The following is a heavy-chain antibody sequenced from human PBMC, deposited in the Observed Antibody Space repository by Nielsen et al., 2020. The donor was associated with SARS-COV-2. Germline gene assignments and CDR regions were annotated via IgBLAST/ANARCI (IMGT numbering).Heavy chain of an antibody. Sequence: ASVQVSCKASGYSFTSYAMNWVRQAPGQGLEWMGWINTNTGNPTYAQGFTGRFVFSLDTSVSTAYLQISSLKAEDTAVYYCARGVLRYFDWSGSDIDYWGQGTLVTISS. V-gene: IGHV7-4-1*02. D-gene: IGHD3-9*01. CDR2: INTNTGNP. J-gene: IGHJ4*02. CDR1: GYSFTSYA. CDR3: ARGVLRYFDWSGSDIDY.